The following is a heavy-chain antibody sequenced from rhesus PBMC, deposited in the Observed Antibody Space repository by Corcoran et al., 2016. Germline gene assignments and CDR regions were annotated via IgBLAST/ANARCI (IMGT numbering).Heavy chain of an antibody. CDR1: GVSISGAYF. Sequence: QVQLQESGPGLVKPSETLSLTCAVSGVSISGAYFWAWIRLQPGKGLEWIGNIHGNSARTYYNPILKSRITISTDTSKSQFSLTLNSVTAADTAVYYCARGPGGAWSDFFDYWGQGVLVTVSS. D-gene: IGHD6-13*01. CDR2: IHGNSART. CDR3: ARGPGGAWSDFFDY. J-gene: IGHJ4*01. V-gene: IGHV4S7*01.